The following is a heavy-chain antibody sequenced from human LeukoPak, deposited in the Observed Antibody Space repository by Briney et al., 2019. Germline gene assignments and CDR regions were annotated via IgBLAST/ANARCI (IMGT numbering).Heavy chain of an antibody. CDR1: GFTFSSYG. CDR2: INLGGSNK. CDR3: TGIDAA. V-gene: IGHV3-7*03. Sequence: GGSLRLSCAASGFTFSSYGMHWVRQAPGKGLEWVATINLGGSNKYYVDSVMGRFTISRDDARNSLHLQMNSLRVEDTAVYYCTGIDAAWGQGTLVTVSS. J-gene: IGHJ5*02. D-gene: IGHD3-9*01.